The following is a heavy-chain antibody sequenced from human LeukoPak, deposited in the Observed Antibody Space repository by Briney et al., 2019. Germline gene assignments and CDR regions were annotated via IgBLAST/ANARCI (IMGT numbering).Heavy chain of an antibody. CDR1: GVSIRSYS. Sequence: SETLSLTCTVSGVSIRSYSWNWIRQPPGKGLEWIAYIYYSGSSTYNPSLQSRVTISVDTSKNQFSLKLSSVTAADTAVYYCARDEGWYFDLWGRGTLVTVSS. J-gene: IGHJ2*01. V-gene: IGHV4-59*01. CDR3: ARDEGWYFDL. CDR2: IYYSGSS.